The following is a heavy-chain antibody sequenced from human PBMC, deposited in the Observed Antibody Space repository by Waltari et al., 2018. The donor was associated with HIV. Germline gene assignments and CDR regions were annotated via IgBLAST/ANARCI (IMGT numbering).Heavy chain of an antibody. D-gene: IGHD2-2*01. V-gene: IGHV3-43*01. CDR1: GLSFDDYT. CDR2: ITCDGRGT. CDR3: AKDMGDCRTSSCYGGMDV. Sequence: EHLVESGGAVVQPGGSLRLSCSVSGLSFDDYTMHWVRQLPGKGLEWVSLITCDGRGTSYADSVKGRFTISRDKTRMSLYLQMNSLRREDTALYYCAKDMGDCRTSSCYGGMDVWGQGTTVTVSS. J-gene: IGHJ6*02.